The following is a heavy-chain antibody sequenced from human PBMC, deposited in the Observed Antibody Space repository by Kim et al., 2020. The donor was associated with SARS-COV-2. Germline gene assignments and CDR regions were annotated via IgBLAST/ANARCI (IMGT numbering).Heavy chain of an antibody. D-gene: IGHD3-22*01. CDR2: T. J-gene: IGHJ4*02. CDR3: ATYDSTNYLAF. Sequence: TNYLPSLKTRVTRSVDTSKNQFSLHLSSVTATDTAVYYCATYDSTNYLAFWGQGTLVTVSS. V-gene: IGHV4-59*12.